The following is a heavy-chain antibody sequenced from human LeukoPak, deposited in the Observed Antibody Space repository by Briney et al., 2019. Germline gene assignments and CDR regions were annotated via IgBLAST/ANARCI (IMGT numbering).Heavy chain of an antibody. V-gene: IGHV1-8*03. Sequence: ASVKVSCKASGGTFSSYAINWVRQAPGQGLEWMGWMNPNSGNTGYAQKFQGRVTITRNTSISTAYMELSSLRSEDTAVYYCARGRKNYYYYMDVWGKGTTVTVSS. J-gene: IGHJ6*03. CDR2: MNPNSGNT. CDR1: GGTFSSYA. CDR3: ARGRKNYYYYMDV.